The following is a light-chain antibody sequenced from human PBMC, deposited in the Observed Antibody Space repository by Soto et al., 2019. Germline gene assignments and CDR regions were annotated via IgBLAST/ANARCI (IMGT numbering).Light chain of an antibody. CDR2: TAS. J-gene: IGKJ1*01. CDR3: QQYDSDST. Sequence: DIQMTQSPSTLSASVGDRVTITCRASQSIGSHLAWYQQKPGKAPNLLIHTASSLQSGVPSRFSGSGSGTEFTLTISSLQPDDLATYYCQQYDSDSTFGQGTKVEIK. V-gene: IGKV1-5*03. CDR1: QSIGSH.